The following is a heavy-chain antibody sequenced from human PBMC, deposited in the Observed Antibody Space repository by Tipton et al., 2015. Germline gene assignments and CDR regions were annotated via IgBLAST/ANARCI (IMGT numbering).Heavy chain of an antibody. CDR2: ITTAGDT. D-gene: IGHD6-19*01. V-gene: IGHV3-13*01. Sequence: SLRLSCAASGFTFSTYAMHWVRQAEGKGLEWASAITTAGDTFYPDSVKGRFTISRENAKNSLYLQMNSLRAGDTAVYYCAISSGWYGHWGQGTLVTVSS. CDR3: AISSGWYGH. CDR1: GFTFSTYA. J-gene: IGHJ5*02.